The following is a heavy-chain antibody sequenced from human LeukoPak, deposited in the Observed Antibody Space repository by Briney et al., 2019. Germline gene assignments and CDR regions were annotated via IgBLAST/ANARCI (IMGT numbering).Heavy chain of an antibody. CDR2: INPSGGST. J-gene: IGHJ3*02. CDR1: GYTFTSYY. D-gene: IGHD6-19*01. Sequence: ASVKVSCKASGYTFTSYYMHWVRQAPGQGLEWMGIINPSGGSTSYAQRFQGRVTMTRDMSTSTVYMELSSLRSEDTAVYYCARGGAVAVGGGNAFDIWGQGTMVTVSS. V-gene: IGHV1-46*01. CDR3: ARGGAVAVGGGNAFDI.